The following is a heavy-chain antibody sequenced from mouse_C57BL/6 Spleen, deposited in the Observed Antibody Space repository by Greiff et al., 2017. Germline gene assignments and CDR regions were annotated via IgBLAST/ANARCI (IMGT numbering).Heavy chain of an antibody. D-gene: IGHD1-1*01. CDR3: AREYYGSSHWYFDV. CDR1: GYTFTSYW. V-gene: IGHV1-52*01. J-gene: IGHJ1*03. CDR2: IDPSDSET. Sequence: QVQLQQPGAELVRPGSSVKLSCKASGYTFTSYWMHWVKQRPIQGLEWIGNIDPSDSETHYNQKFKDKAPLTVDKSSSTAYIQLSSLTSEDSAVYYCAREYYGSSHWYFDVWGTGTTVTVSS.